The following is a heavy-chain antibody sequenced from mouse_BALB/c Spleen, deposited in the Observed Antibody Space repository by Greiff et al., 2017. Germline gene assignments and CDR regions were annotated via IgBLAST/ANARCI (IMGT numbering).Heavy chain of an antibody. V-gene: IGHV5-4*02. J-gene: IGHJ4*01. CDR3: ARGALAPSYAMDY. CDR2: ISDGGSYT. D-gene: IGHD6-1*01. CDR1: GFTFSDYY. Sequence: EVKLVESGGGLVKPGGSLKLSCAASGFTFSDYYMYWVRQTPEKRLEWVATISDGGSYTYYPDSVKGRFTISRDNAKNNLYLQMSSLKSEDTAMYYCARGALAPSYAMDYWGQGTSVTVSS.